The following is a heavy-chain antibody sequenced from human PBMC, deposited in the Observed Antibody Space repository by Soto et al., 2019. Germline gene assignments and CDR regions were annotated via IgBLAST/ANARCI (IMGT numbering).Heavy chain of an antibody. CDR1: GFTFSSYW. Sequence: GGSLRLSCAASGFTFSSYWMSWVRQAPGKGLEWVANIKQDGSEKYYVDSVKGRFTISRDNAKNSLYLQMNSLRAEDTAVYYCARDTAAGDYGMDVWGQGTTVTVS. J-gene: IGHJ6*02. V-gene: IGHV3-7*03. CDR2: IKQDGSEK. D-gene: IGHD6-13*01. CDR3: ARDTAAGDYGMDV.